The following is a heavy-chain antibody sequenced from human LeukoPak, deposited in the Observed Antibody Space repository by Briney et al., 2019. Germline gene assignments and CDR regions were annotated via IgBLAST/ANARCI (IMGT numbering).Heavy chain of an antibody. V-gene: IGHV1-69-2*01. CDR1: GYNFADYY. J-gene: IGHJ4*02. CDR2: VDPENGET. CDR3: ATTSMGTPTAAFDS. D-gene: IGHD7-27*01. Sequence: ASVKVSCKVSGYNFADYYVHWIQKAHATGLEWVGLVDPENGETIYAEKFQGRVTIAADTSADTSYLELRSDDTAIYYCATTSMGTPTAAFDSWGQGSLVTVSS.